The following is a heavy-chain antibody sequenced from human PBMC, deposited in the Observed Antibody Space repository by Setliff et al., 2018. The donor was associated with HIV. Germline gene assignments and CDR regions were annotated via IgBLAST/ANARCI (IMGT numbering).Heavy chain of an antibody. CDR3: ANGYDFWSGSSKGNFDY. CDR1: GFTFSIYT. Sequence: GGSLRLSCAASGFTFSIYTMNWVRQAPGKGLEWVSYISSSGSTIYYADSVKGRFTISRDNAKNSLYLQMNSLRAEDTAVYYCANGYDFWSGSSKGNFDYWGQGTLVTVSS. D-gene: IGHD3-3*01. V-gene: IGHV3-48*04. J-gene: IGHJ4*02. CDR2: ISSSGSTI.